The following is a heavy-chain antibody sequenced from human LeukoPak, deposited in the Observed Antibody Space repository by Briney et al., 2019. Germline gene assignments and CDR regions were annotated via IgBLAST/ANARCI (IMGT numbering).Heavy chain of an antibody. CDR1: GGSISSYY. J-gene: IGHJ1*01. D-gene: IGHD3-22*01. CDR3: ARLKYYYDASGYRAEYFQH. Sequence: SETLSLTCTVSGGSISSYYWSWIRQPPGKGLEWIGYIYYSGSTNYNPSLKSRVTISVDTSKNQFSLKLSSVTAADTAVYYCARLKYYYDASGYRAEYFQHWGQGTLVTVSS. V-gene: IGHV4-59*01. CDR2: IYYSGST.